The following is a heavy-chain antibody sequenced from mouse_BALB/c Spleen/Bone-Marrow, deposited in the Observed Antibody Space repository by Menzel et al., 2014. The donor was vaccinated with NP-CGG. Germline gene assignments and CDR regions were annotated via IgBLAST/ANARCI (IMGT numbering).Heavy chain of an antibody. CDR2: INPDSSTI. CDR3: ARLSYYGRFAY. V-gene: IGHV4-1*02. Sequence: EVHLVESGGGLVQPGGSLKLSCAASGFDFSRYWMSWVRQAPGKGLEWIGEINPDSSTINYAPSLKDKFILSRDNAKNTLYLQMSKVSSDDTALYYCARLSYYGRFAYWGQGTLVTVSA. J-gene: IGHJ3*01. CDR1: GFDFSRYW. D-gene: IGHD1-1*01.